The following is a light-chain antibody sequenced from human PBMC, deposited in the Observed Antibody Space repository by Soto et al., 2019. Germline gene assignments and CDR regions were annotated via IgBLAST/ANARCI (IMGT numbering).Light chain of an antibody. CDR2: GAS. J-gene: IGKJ1*01. CDR1: QSVGSN. V-gene: IGKV3-15*01. CDR3: QQYNYWPPWT. Sequence: EIVMTQSPATLSVSPGERATLSCRASQSVGSNLAWYQQKPGQAPRLLIHGASTRATGIPARFSGSGSGTEFTLTISSLQSEDFAVYYCQQYNYWPPWTFGQGTKVEIK.